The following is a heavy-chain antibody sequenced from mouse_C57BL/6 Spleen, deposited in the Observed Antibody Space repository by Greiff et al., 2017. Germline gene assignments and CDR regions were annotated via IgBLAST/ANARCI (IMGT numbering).Heavy chain of an antibody. CDR1: GYAFTNYL. J-gene: IGHJ3*01. CDR2: INPGSGGT. Sequence: QVQLQQSGAELVRPGTSVKVSCKASGYAFTNYLIEWVKQRPGQGLEWIGVINPGSGGTNYNEKFKGKATLTADKSSSTASMQLSSLTSEDSAVYFCARWDYGSPWFAYWGQGTLVTVSA. CDR3: ARWDYGSPWFAY. V-gene: IGHV1-54*01. D-gene: IGHD1-1*01.